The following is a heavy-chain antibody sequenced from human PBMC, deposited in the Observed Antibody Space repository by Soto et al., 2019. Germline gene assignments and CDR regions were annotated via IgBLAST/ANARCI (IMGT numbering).Heavy chain of an antibody. Sequence: SLRLSSAASGFTLRAYCMTWIRQAPGKGLELLSYINPGGDVIKYVDSVKGRFTISRDNAKNSLYLHMNSLRGEDTAVYYCTRDPRITDFWGQGTLVTV. J-gene: IGHJ4*02. V-gene: IGHV3-11*01. D-gene: IGHD3-16*01. CDR3: TRDPRITDF. CDR1: GFTLRAYC. CDR2: INPGGDVI.